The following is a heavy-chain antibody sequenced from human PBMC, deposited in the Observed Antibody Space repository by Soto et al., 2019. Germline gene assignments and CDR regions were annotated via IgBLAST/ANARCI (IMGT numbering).Heavy chain of an antibody. J-gene: IGHJ4*02. D-gene: IGHD5-18*01. CDR2: IYPSGMP. CDR1: GGSTSNAAYS. CDR3: ARERGGYGLFDS. Sequence: SDTLSLTCTVSGGSTSNAAYSWSWIRQPPGKGLEWIGYIYPSGMPFYNPSLRSRVTTSIDRSNDQFSLNLKSVTAADTAVYYCARERGGYGLFDSWGQGTLVTVSS. V-gene: IGHV4-30-2*01.